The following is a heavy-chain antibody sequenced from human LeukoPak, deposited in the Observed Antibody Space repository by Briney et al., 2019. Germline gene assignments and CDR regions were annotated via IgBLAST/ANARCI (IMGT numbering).Heavy chain of an antibody. D-gene: IGHD2-2*01. Sequence: ASVKVSCKASGYTFTSYAMNWVRQAPGQGLEWMGWISAYNGNTNYAQKLQGRVTMTTDTSTSTAYMELRSLRSDDTAVYYCARHGLGYCSSTSCHEGAFDIWGQGTMVTVSS. V-gene: IGHV1-18*01. CDR1: GYTFTSYA. CDR2: ISAYNGNT. J-gene: IGHJ3*02. CDR3: ARHGLGYCSSTSCHEGAFDI.